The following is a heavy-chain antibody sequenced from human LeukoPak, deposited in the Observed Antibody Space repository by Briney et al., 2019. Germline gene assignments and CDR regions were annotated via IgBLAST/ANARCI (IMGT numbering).Heavy chain of an antibody. CDR1: GYTFTGYY. CDR2: INPNSGGT. D-gene: IGHD3-22*01. CDR3: ARGIRIYYYDSSGYLSLAYVY. V-gene: IGHV1-2*02. J-gene: IGHJ4*02. Sequence: ASVKVSCKASGYTFTGYYMHWVRQAPGQGLEWMGWINPNSGGTNYAQKFQGRVTMTRDTSISTGYMELSRLRSDDTAVYYCARGIRIYYYDSSGYLSLAYVYWGQGTLVTVSS.